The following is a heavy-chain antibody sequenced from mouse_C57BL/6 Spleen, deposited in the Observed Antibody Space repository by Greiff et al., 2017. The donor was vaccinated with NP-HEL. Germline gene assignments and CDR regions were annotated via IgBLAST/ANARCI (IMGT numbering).Heavy chain of an antibody. Sequence: EVKLVESGGGLVKPGGSLKLSCAASGFTFSSYTMSWVRQTPEKRLEWVATISGGGGNTYYPDSVKGRFTISRDNAKNTLYLQLSSLRSEDTALYYCARRYGSHFDYWGKGTTLTVSS. V-gene: IGHV5-9*01. D-gene: IGHD1-1*01. J-gene: IGHJ2*01. CDR2: ISGGGGNT. CDR1: GFTFSSYT. CDR3: ARRYGSHFDY.